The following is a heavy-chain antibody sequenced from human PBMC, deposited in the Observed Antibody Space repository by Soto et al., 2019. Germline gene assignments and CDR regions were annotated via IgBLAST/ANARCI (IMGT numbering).Heavy chain of an antibody. V-gene: IGHV3-23*01. CDR2: ISGSGDST. CDR1: GFTFSVYA. D-gene: IGHD3-10*01. J-gene: IGHJ4*02. Sequence: EVRLLESGGGLVQPGGSLRLSCAASGFTFSVYAMSWVRQAPGKGLEWVSGISGSGDSTHYADSVKGRFTVSRDNSKSMLYLQTNSLRAEDTAIYYCAKALYGGFTYSGQGTV. CDR3: AKALYGGFTY.